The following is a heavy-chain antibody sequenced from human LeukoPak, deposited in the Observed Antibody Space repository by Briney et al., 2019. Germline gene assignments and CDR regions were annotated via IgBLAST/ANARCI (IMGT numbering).Heavy chain of an antibody. CDR2: ITSRGSTI. J-gene: IGHJ5*02. CDR1: GFTLSDYY. Sequence: GSLRLSCAASGFTLSDYYLTWIRQAPGKGLEWVSYITSRGSTIYHADSVKGRFTISRDNAKNSLYLQMNSLRAEDTAVYYCAREVAAVVGNWFDPWGQGTLVTVSS. D-gene: IGHD6-19*01. V-gene: IGHV3-11*04. CDR3: AREVAAVVGNWFDP.